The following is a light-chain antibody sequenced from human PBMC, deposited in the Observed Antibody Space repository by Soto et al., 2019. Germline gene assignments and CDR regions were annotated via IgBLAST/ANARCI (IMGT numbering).Light chain of an antibody. CDR1: SNDVGSYNY. CDR2: EVS. Sequence: QSALTQPASVSGSPGQSITISCTGTSNDVGSYNYVSWYQQHPGKAPKVMIYEVSHRPSGVSNSFSGSKSGNTASLTISGLQGDDEADYYCCSYRGSSTYVFGTGTKVTVL. CDR3: CSYRGSSTYV. V-gene: IGLV2-14*01. J-gene: IGLJ1*01.